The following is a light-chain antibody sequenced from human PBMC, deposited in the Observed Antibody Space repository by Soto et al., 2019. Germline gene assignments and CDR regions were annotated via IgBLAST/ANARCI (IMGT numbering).Light chain of an antibody. V-gene: IGLV1-51*01. CDR1: SSNIGGNS. Sequence: QSVLTQPPSVSAAPGRKVTISCSGSSSNIGGNSVSWYQQLPGTAPKLLIYDDNKRPSGIPDRFSGSKSGTSATLGITGFQTGDEADYYCGSWDSSLSAHVFGTGTKVTVL. CDR3: GSWDSSLSAHV. J-gene: IGLJ1*01. CDR2: DDN.